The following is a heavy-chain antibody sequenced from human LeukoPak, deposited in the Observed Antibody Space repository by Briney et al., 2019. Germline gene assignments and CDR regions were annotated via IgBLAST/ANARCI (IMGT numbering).Heavy chain of an antibody. CDR2: MNPNSGDT. Sequence: ASVKLSCKPSGYTFTSYNINWVRRAPGQGLEWMAWMNPNSGDTGYAQKFQGRVTMTRNTSISTAYMELSSLRSEDTAVYYCARGDAGSGYYYLTYWGQGTLVTVSS. J-gene: IGHJ4*02. V-gene: IGHV1-8*01. CDR3: ARGDAGSGYYYLTY. D-gene: IGHD3-22*01. CDR1: GYTFTSYN.